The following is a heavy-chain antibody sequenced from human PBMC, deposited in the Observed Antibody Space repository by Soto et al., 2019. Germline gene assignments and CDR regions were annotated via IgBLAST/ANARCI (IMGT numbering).Heavy chain of an antibody. CDR1: GYTFTSYA. CDR2: INAGNGNT. J-gene: IGHJ4*02. CDR3: ARDRGRWNHLKSSGWYDY. D-gene: IGHD6-19*01. Sequence: GASVKVSCKASGYTFTSYAMHWVRQAPGQRLEWMGWINAGNGNTKYSQKFQGRVTITRDTSASTAYMELSSLRSEDTAVYYCARDRGRWNHLKSSGWYDYWGQGTLVTVSS. V-gene: IGHV1-3*01.